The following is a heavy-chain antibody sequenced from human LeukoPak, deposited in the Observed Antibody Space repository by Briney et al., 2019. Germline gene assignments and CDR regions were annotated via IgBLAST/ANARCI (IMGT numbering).Heavy chain of an antibody. V-gene: IGHV5-51*01. D-gene: IGHD3-10*01. Sequence: GESLKISCKGSGYSFTSYWVGWVRQMPGKGLEWMGIIYPGDSDTRYSPSFQGQVTISADKSISTAYLQWSSLKASDTAMYYCARMRKEGGWFGELVGWFDPWGQGTLVTVSS. CDR3: ARMRKEGGWFGELVGWFDP. J-gene: IGHJ5*02. CDR1: GYSFTSYW. CDR2: IYPGDSDT.